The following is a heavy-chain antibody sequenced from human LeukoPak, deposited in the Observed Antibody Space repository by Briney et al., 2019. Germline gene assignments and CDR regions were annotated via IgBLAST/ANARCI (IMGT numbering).Heavy chain of an antibody. V-gene: IGHV3-74*01. CDR2: ISPTGSTT. J-gene: IGHJ4*02. D-gene: IGHD6-6*01. Sequence: GGSLRLSCTASGFSFSGHWMHWARQLPGKGLVWVSRISPTGSTTSYADSVKGRLTVSRDNAKNTLYLQVNNLRAEDTAVYYCARGPNSNWSGLDFWGQGTLLPAPQ. CDR3: ARGPNSNWSGLDF. CDR1: GFSFSGHW.